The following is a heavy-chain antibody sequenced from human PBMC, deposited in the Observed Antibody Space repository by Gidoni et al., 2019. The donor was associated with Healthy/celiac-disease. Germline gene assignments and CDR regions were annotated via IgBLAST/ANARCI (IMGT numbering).Heavy chain of an antibody. V-gene: IGHV5-10-1*03. D-gene: IGHD3-22*01. CDR2: IDPSDSYT. Sequence: EVQLVQSGAEVKKPGESLRISCMVSVYSFTSYWISWVRQMTGKGLGWMGRIDPSDSYTNYSPSFQGHVTISADKSISTAYLQWSSLKASDTAMYYCARLNHGGEYDSSSDPWGQGTLVTVSS. J-gene: IGHJ5*02. CDR3: ARLNHGGEYDSSSDP. CDR1: VYSFTSYW.